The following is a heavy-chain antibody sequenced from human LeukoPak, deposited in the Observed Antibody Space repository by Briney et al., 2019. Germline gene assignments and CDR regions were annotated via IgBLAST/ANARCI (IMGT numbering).Heavy chain of an antibody. CDR1: GFTFSTYW. V-gene: IGHV3-74*01. D-gene: IGHD4-17*01. CDR2: INSDGSRT. CDR3: ARDRMTTVTTGLFQH. Sequence: GGSLRLSCAASGFTFSTYWMHWVRQVPGKGLTWVSRINSDGSRTSYADSVKGRFTISRDNAKNSLYLQMNSLRAEDTAVYYCARDRMTTVTTGLFQHWGQGTLVTVSS. J-gene: IGHJ1*01.